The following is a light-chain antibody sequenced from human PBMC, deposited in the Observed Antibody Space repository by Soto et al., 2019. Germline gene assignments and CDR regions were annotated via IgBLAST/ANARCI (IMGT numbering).Light chain of an antibody. CDR1: ESISSGH. J-gene: IGKJ4*01. Sequence: EIVLTQSAGTLSLSPGERATVSCWASESISSGHVWWLQHRLGQAPMLLNYGPMIRATGIPERCSGSGSGTYFSLTISRLEADDFAVYCYHHYCSSLTFGGGTRVEI. CDR2: GPM. V-gene: IGKV3-20*01. CDR3: HHYCSSLT.